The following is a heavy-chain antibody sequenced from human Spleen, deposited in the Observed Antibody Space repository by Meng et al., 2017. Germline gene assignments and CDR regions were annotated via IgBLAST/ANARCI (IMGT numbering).Heavy chain of an antibody. Sequence: GGSLRLSCRASGFTFRYFWMTWVRQAPGKGLEWVARIKGDGSEKDYADSVQGRFTISRDNAKTSVFLHLNSLRAEDTALYYCARIWNDYFDYWGQRARVTVSS. V-gene: IGHV3-7*01. D-gene: IGHD3-3*01. CDR1: GFTFRYFW. CDR3: ARIWNDYFDY. CDR2: IKGDGSEK. J-gene: IGHJ4*02.